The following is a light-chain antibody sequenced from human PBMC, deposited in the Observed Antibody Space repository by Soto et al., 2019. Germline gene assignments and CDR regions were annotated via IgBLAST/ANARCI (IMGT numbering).Light chain of an antibody. J-gene: IGLJ2*01. CDR3: SSYTSSSTLV. CDR2: DVS. V-gene: IGLV2-14*01. Sequence: SALTQPASVSGSPGQSITISCTGTSSDVGAYNYVSWYQQHPGKAPKLMIYDVSNRPSGVSNRFSGSKSGNTASLTISGLQAEDEADYYCSSYTSSSTLVFGGGTKVTVL. CDR1: SSDVGAYNY.